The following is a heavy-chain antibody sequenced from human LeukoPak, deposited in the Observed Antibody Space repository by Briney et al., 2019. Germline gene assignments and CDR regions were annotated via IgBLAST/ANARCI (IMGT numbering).Heavy chain of an antibody. CDR2: IRYDGSNK. D-gene: IGHD2-8*02. Sequence: PGGSLRLSCAASGFSFSSYGMYWVRQAPGKGLEWVAFIRYDGSNKYYADSVKGRFTISRDNSKNTLYLQMNSLRVEDTAVYYCAEGYGWEASYYYYYMDVWGKGTTVTISS. J-gene: IGHJ6*03. V-gene: IGHV3-30*02. CDR3: AEGYGWEASYYYYYMDV. CDR1: GFSFSSYG.